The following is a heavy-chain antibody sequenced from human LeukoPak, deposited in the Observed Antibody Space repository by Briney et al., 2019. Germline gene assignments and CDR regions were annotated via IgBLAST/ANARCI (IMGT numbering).Heavy chain of an antibody. V-gene: IGHV3-7*01. D-gene: IGHD3-22*01. Sequence: GGSLRLSCAASGLSLGDYWMTGVRQAPGKGLECVGNIKFDGSEIYYRDSVRGRFTISRDNAKNSLYLQMNSLRVEYTGVYYSTRDLNHDSSGWGQGTLVTVS. J-gene: IGHJ4*02. CDR2: IKFDGSEI. CDR3: TRDLNHDSSG. CDR1: GLSLGDYW.